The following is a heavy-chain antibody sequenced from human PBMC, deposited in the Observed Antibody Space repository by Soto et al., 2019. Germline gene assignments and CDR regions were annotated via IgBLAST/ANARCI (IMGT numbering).Heavy chain of an antibody. V-gene: IGHV4-59*11. CDR2: IYYSGGA. CDR3: APAPPYYDFWSGYIPGRRYYGMDV. D-gene: IGHD3-3*01. Sequence: SETLSLTCTVSGGSISSHYWSWIRQPPGKGLEWIGYIYYSGGAYYNPSLMSRATISVDTSKNQFSLKLISVTAADTAVYYCAPAPPYYDFWSGYIPGRRYYGMDVWGQGTTVTVSS. J-gene: IGHJ6*02. CDR1: GGSISSHY.